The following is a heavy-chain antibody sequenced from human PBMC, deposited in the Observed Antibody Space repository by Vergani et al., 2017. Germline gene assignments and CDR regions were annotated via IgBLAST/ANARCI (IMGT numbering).Heavy chain of an antibody. Sequence: EVQLLESGGGLAQPGGSLRLSCGASGFTFSVYSLNWVRQSPGKGLEWISSINGNSAYIYYADSVRGRFTISRDNDKNLMFLQMNSLRAEDTAIYYCAGTSGKFEFWGQGTVVTISS. CDR3: AGTSGKFEF. CDR2: INGNSAYI. J-gene: IGHJ4*02. CDR1: GFTFSVYS. D-gene: IGHD1-1*01. V-gene: IGHV3-21*06.